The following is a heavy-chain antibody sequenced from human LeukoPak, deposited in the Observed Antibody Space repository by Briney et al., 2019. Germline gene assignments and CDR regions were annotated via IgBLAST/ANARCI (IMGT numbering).Heavy chain of an antibody. Sequence: ASVKVSCKASGYTFTSYYMHWVRQAPGQGLEWLGIINPSGGSTSYAQKFQGRVTMTRDTSTSTVYMELSSLRSEDTAVYYCAGGSSGYYYFDYWGQGTLVTVSS. CDR1: GYTFTSYY. D-gene: IGHD3-22*01. CDR2: INPSGGST. V-gene: IGHV1-46*01. CDR3: AGGSSGYYYFDY. J-gene: IGHJ4*02.